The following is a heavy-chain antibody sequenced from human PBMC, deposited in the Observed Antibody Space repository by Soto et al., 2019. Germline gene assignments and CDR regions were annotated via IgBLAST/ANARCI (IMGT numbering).Heavy chain of an antibody. CDR1: GYTFTTFW. V-gene: IGHV5-51*01. Sequence: PGESLKISCKTSGYTFTTFWIGWVRQRPGKGLEWMGIIYPNDSDKRYNPSFQGQVTMSVDQSITTVYLQWSYLKASDTAMYYCARKPRYYNGMDVWGQGTTVTVSS. CDR2: IYPNDSDK. J-gene: IGHJ6*02. CDR3: ARKPRYYNGMDV.